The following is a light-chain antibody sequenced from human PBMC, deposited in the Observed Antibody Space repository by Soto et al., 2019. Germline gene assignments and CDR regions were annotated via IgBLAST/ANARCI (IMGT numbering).Light chain of an antibody. CDR2: GAY. V-gene: IGKV3-20*01. Sequence: EIVLTQSPGTLSLSPGERATLSCRASQSVSSNYLAWYQQKPGQAPGLLIHGAYRRATGIPDRFSGSGSGTDFTLTISRLEPEDFAVYYCHQFGTSPWTFGQGTKVEIK. J-gene: IGKJ1*01. CDR3: HQFGTSPWT. CDR1: QSVSSNY.